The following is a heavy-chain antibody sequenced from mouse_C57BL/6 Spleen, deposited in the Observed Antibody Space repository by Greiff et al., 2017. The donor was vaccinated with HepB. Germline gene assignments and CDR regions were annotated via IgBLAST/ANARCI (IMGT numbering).Heavy chain of an antibody. CDR2: ISYDGSN. CDR3: AKTLYYGNLIFDY. Sequence: EVQLQQSGPGLVKPSQSLSLTCSVTGYSITSGYYWNWIRQFPGNKLEWMGYISYDGSNNYNPSLKNRISITRDTSKNQFFLKLNSVTTEDTATYYCAKTLYYGNLIFDYWGQGTTLTVAS. V-gene: IGHV3-6*01. D-gene: IGHD2-1*01. J-gene: IGHJ2*01. CDR1: GYSITSGYY.